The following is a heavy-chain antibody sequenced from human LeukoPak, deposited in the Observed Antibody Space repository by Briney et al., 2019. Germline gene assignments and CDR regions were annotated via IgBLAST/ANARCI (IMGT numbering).Heavy chain of an antibody. D-gene: IGHD2-15*01. CDR2: ISYDGSNK. CDR1: GFTFSSYA. V-gene: IGHV3-30-3*01. Sequence: TGRSLRLSCAASGFTFSSYAMHWVRQAPGKGLEWVAVISYDGSNKYYADSVKGRFTISRDNSKNTLYLQMNSLRAEDTAVYYCARAGLPHYYYYMDVWGKGTTVTVSS. J-gene: IGHJ6*03. CDR3: ARAGLPHYYYYMDV.